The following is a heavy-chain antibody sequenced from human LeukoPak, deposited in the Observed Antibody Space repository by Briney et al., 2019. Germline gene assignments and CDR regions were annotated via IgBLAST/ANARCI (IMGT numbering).Heavy chain of an antibody. J-gene: IGHJ4*02. CDR2: INHSGST. V-gene: IGHV4-34*01. CDR1: GGSFSGYY. CDR3: ASIGPGHDY. Sequence: SETLSLTCAVYGGSFSGYYWSWVRQPPGKGLEWIGEINHSGSTNYNPSLKSRVTISVDTSKNQFSLKLSSVTAADTAVYYCASIGPGHDYWGQGTLVTVSS.